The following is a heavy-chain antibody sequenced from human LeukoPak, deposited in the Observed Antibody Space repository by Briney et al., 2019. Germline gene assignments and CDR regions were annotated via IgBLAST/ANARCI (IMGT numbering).Heavy chain of an antibody. CDR1: GVSLNNYY. CDR3: VRGYSRVLIDY. D-gene: IGHD6-25*01. CDR2: IQQSTRS. Sequence: SETLSLTCAVDGVSLNNYYWSWIRQPPGKGLEWIGEIQQSTRSNYNPSHKSRATISADTSKKHLFLKLTSVTAADTAVYYCVRGYSRVLIDYWGQGTLVTVSS. J-gene: IGHJ4*02. V-gene: IGHV4-34*01.